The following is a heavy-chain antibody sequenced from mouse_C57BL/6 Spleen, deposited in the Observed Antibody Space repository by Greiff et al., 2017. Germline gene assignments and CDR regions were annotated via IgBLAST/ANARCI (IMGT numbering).Heavy chain of an antibody. CDR3: AREGGHYGNYGFAY. J-gene: IGHJ3*01. Sequence: EVQVVESGGDLVKPGGSLKLSCAASGFTFSSYGMSWVRQTPDKRLEWVATISSGGSYTYYPDSVKGRFTISRDNAKNTLYLQMSSLKSEDTAMYYCAREGGHYGNYGFAYWGQGTLVTVSA. CDR1: GFTFSSYG. D-gene: IGHD2-1*01. CDR2: ISSGGSYT. V-gene: IGHV5-6*01.